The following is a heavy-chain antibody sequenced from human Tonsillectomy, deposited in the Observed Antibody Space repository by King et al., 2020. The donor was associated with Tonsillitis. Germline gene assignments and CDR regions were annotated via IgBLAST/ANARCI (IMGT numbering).Heavy chain of an antibody. CDR2: INAGNGNT. Sequence: QLVQSGAEVKRPGDSVKVSCKASGYTFTRHAMHWVRQAPGQRLEWMGWINAGNGNTKYSQKFQGRVTITRDTSASTDYMELSSLRSEDTAVYYCARGSYYDFWRDYYYYMDVWGKGTTVIVSS. CDR3: ARGSYYDFWRDYYYYMDV. V-gene: IGHV1-3*01. D-gene: IGHD3-3*01. CDR1: GYTFTRHA. J-gene: IGHJ6*03.